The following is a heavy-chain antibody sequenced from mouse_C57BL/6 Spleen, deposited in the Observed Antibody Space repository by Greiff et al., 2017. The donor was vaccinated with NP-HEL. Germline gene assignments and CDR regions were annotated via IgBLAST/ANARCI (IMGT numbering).Heavy chain of an antibody. CDR1: GYTFTDYE. D-gene: IGHD1-1*01. V-gene: IGHV1-15*01. J-gene: IGHJ2*01. CDR3: TRLHYYGSSYDY. Sequence: QVQLQQSGAELVRPGASVTLSCKASGYTFTDYEMHWVKQTPVHGLEWIGAIDPETGGTAYNQKFKGKAILTADKSSSTAYMELRSLTSEDSAVYYCTRLHYYGSSYDYWGQGTTLTVSS. CDR2: IDPETGGT.